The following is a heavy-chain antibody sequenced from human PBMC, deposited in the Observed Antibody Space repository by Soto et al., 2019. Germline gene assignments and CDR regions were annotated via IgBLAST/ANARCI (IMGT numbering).Heavy chain of an antibody. Sequence: EVQLVESGGGLVKPGESLRLSCVASGFTFASAWMNWVRQAPGKGLEWIGRIKSKEHGGTIAYAAPMKDRFIISRDDLKNTLYLQIHSLQTEDTGVYYCTWVAAILHWGQGTLVTVSS. D-gene: IGHD2-15*01. J-gene: IGHJ4*02. CDR2: IKSKEHGGTI. V-gene: IGHV3-15*01. CDR3: TWVAAILH. CDR1: GFTFASAW.